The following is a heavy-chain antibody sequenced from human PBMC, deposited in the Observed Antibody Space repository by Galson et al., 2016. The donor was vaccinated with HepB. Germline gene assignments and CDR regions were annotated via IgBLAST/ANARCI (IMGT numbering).Heavy chain of an antibody. CDR2: ISRSGDST. V-gene: IGHV3-23*01. CDR3: VQGSTAPAV. CDR1: GFTFNSYG. D-gene: IGHD1-26*01. J-gene: IGHJ6*03. Sequence: SLRLSCAASGFTFNSYGMTWVRQAPGRGLEVVSSISRSGDSTDYADSVKGRFTISRDNSKNKLSLQMNSLRAEDTAVYYCVQGSTAPAVWGKGTTVTVSS.